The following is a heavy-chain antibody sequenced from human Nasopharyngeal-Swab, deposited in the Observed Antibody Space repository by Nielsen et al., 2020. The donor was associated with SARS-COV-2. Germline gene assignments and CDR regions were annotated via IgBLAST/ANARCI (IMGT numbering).Heavy chain of an antibody. V-gene: IGHV3-9*03. CDR1: GFTLVDYG. CDR3: AKATNARYDFWSGSLDY. D-gene: IGHD3-3*01. J-gene: IGHJ4*02. CDR2: ISWDGLTI. Sequence: GGSLRLSCAASGFTLVDYGMHWVRQAPGKGLEWVSGISWDGLTIGYTDSVKGRFTISRDNAKNSLYLQMTSLRVEDMAFYYCAKATNARYDFWSGSLDYWGQGTLVTVSS.